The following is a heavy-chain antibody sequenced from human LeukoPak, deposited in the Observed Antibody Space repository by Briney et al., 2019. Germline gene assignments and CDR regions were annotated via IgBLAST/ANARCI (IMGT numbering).Heavy chain of an antibody. J-gene: IGHJ4*02. CDR3: ARVRSGSYYFDY. D-gene: IGHD1-26*01. CDR2: IYSSGIT. CDR1: GGSIGSYY. V-gene: IGHV4-4*07. Sequence: SETLSLTCSVSGGSIGSYYWSWIRQPAGKGLEWIGRIYSSGITNYNPSLKSRVTMSVDTSKNQFSLKLNSVTTADTAFYYCARVRSGSYYFDYWGQGTLVTVSS.